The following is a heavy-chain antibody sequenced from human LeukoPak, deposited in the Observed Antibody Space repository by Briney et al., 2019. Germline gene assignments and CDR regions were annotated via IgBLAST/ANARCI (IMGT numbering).Heavy chain of an antibody. CDR3: ASLLSGSNQINDY. CDR2: ITASGTAM. J-gene: IGHJ4*02. CDR1: GFTFSSYS. V-gene: IGHV3-48*02. D-gene: IGHD1-26*01. Sequence: HPGGSLRLSCAASGFTFSSYSMNWVRQAPGKGLEWVSHITASGTAMFYADSVKGRFTISRDNAKNSLYLQMNSLRDEDTAVYYCASLLSGSNQINDYWGQGTLVTVSS.